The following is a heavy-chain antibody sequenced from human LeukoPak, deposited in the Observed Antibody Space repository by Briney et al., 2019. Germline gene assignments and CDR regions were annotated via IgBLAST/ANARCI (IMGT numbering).Heavy chain of an antibody. Sequence: GGSLRLSCAGSGFSFSGYGISWVRQAPGKGLEWVANIKQDGSEKYYVDSVKGRFTISRDNAKNSLYLQMNSLRAEDTAVYYCARDADYDILTGYYGAQGPFDYWGQGTLVTVSS. D-gene: IGHD3-9*01. CDR1: GFSFSGYG. CDR3: ARDADYDILTGYYGAQGPFDY. J-gene: IGHJ4*02. CDR2: IKQDGSEK. V-gene: IGHV3-7*01.